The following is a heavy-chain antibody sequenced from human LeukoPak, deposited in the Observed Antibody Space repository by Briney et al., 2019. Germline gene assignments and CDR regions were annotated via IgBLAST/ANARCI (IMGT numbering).Heavy chain of an antibody. CDR1: GFTFSSYG. CDR2: IWYDGSNK. J-gene: IGHJ6*03. V-gene: IGHV3-33*01. CDR3: ASSSAREYYMDV. D-gene: IGHD6-6*01. Sequence: RSLRLSCAASGFTFSSYGMHWVRQAPGKGLEWVAVIWYDGSNKYYADSVKGRFTISRDNSKNTLYLQMNSLRAEDTAVYYCASSSAREYYMDVWGKGTTVTVSS.